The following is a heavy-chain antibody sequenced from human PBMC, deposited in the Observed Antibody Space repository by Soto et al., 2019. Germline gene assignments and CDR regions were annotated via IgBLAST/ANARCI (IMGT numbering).Heavy chain of an antibody. CDR2: INHSGST. V-gene: IGHV4-34*01. CDR3: ARGRGIVGATPPPYFDY. CDR1: GGSFSGYY. Sequence: SETLSLTCAVYGGSFSGYYWSWIRQPPGKGLEWIGEINHSGSTNYNPSLKSRVTISVDTSKNQFSLKLSSVTAADTAVYYCARGRGIVGATPPPYFDYWGQGTLVTVSS. J-gene: IGHJ4*02. D-gene: IGHD1-26*01.